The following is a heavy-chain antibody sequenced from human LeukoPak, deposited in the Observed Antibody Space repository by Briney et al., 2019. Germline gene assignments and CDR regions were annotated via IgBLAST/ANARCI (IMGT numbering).Heavy chain of an antibody. Sequence: ASVKVSCKASGYTFTGYYMHWVRQAPGQGLEWMGWINPNSGGTNYAQKFQGRVTMTRDTSISTAYMELSRLRSDGTAVYYCARGPSKLGIAVYFDYWGQGTLVTVSS. CDR1: GYTFTGYY. CDR3: ARGPSKLGIAVYFDY. D-gene: IGHD7-27*01. V-gene: IGHV1-2*02. J-gene: IGHJ4*02. CDR2: INPNSGGT.